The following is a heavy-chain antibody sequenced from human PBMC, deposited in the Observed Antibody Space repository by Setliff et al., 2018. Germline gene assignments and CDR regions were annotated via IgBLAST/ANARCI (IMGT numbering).Heavy chain of an antibody. V-gene: IGHV1-69*13. CDR2: IIPIFGTA. CDR3: ASSRDYNFWSGYYSPLDY. J-gene: IGHJ4*02. D-gene: IGHD3-3*01. CDR1: GGTFSSYA. Sequence: SVKVSCKASGGTFSSYAISWVRQAPGQGLEWMGGIIPIFGTANYAQKFQGRVTITAEESTSTAYMELSSLRSEDTAVYYCASSRDYNFWSGYYSPLDYWGQGTLVTVSS.